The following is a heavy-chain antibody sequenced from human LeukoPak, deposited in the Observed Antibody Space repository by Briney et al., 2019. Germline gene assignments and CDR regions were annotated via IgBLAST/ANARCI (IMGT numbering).Heavy chain of an antibody. J-gene: IGHJ6*03. D-gene: IGHD1-1*01. V-gene: IGHV4-61*02. CDR3: AREDTGLENYMDV. Sequence: KPSETLSLTCTVSGGSISSGSYYWSWIRQPAGKGLEWIGRIYTSGSTNYNPSLKSRVTISVDTSKNQFSLKLSSVTAADTAVYYCAREDTGLENYMDVWGKGTTVTVSS. CDR1: GGSISSGSYY. CDR2: IYTSGST.